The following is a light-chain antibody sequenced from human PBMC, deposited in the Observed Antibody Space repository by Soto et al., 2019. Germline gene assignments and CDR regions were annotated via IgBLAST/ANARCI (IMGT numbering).Light chain of an antibody. J-gene: IGKJ1*01. CDR3: QHYIGYSAM. V-gene: IGKV1-5*03. CDR2: KAS. Sequence: DIQMTQSPSTLSASVGDRVTITCRASQSLNSWLAWYQHKPGKAPKLLIHKASILASGVPSRFSGSDSGAEFTLTISSLQPDDFATYYCQHYIGYSAMFGQGTKVHTK. CDR1: QSLNSW.